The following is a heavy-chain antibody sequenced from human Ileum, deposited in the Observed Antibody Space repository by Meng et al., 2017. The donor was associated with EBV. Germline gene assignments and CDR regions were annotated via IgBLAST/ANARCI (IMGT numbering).Heavy chain of an antibody. V-gene: IGHV4-34*01. J-gene: IGHJ5*02. D-gene: IGHD4-23*01. CDR2: IDQSGYT. CDR3: ARYGRCNGNSFYCFDP. Sequence: GHLQQWGTGLLKPSETLSLTCAVYGGSFNDYYWTWLRQPPGKGLEWIGEIDQSGYTKFNPSLSSRATISRDTSNNQFSLRLNSVTAADTALYYCARYGRCNGNSFYCFDPWGQGTLVTVSS. CDR1: GGSFNDYY.